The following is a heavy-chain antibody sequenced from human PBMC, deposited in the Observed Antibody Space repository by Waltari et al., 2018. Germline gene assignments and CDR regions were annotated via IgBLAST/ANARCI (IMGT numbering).Heavy chain of an antibody. V-gene: IGHV1-69*12. Sequence: QVQLVQSGAEVKKPGSSVKVSCKASGGTFSSYAISWVRQSPGQGGGWMGGFIPSFVTANYAQNVQGRGTIPADESTSTAYMELSSLRSEDTAVYYCARRWGSSWYYFDYWGQGTLVTVSS. CDR2: FIPSFVTA. CDR1: GGTFSSYA. D-gene: IGHD6-13*01. J-gene: IGHJ4*02. CDR3: ARRWGSSWYYFDY.